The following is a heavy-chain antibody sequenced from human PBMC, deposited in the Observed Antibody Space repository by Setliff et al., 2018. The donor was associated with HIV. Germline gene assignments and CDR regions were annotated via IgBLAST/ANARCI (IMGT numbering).Heavy chain of an antibody. V-gene: IGHV3-23*01. CDR2: ISGSGDTT. D-gene: IGHD1-26*01. J-gene: IGHJ4*02. CDR3: ARGVGSNYFDY. Sequence: GGSLRLSCAASGVTFSSFAMTWVRQAPGKGLEWVSSISGSGDTTYHADSVKGRFTTSRDNSKNTLSLQMNSLRAEDTAVYFCARGVGSNYFDYWGQGTLVTVSS. CDR1: GVTFSSFA.